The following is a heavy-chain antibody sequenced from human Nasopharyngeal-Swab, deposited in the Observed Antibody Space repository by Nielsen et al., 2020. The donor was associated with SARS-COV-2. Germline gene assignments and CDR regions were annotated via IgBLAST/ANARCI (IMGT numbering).Heavy chain of an antibody. CDR2: INHSGGT. J-gene: IGHJ4*02. D-gene: IGHD6-6*01. CDR1: GGSFRGYY. Sequence: SETLSLTCAVYGGSFRGYYWSWIRQPPGKGLEWIGEINHSGGTNYNPSLKSRVTISVDTSKNQFSLKLSSVTAADTAVYYCARGPALRRGSSSSGTYDYWGQGTLVTVSS. V-gene: IGHV4-34*01. CDR3: ARGPALRRGSSSSGTYDY.